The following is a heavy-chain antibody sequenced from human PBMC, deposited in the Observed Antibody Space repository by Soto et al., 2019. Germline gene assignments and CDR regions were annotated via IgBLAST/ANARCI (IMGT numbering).Heavy chain of an antibody. CDR3: ERTSGYSYGRDAFDI. D-gene: IGHD5-18*01. Sequence: GALLLSCSASGFTFSDYYMSGIRQAPGKGLEWVSYISSSSSYTNYADSVKGRFTISRDNAKNSLYLQMNSLRAEDTAVYYCERTSGYSYGRDAFDIWGQGTMVTV. J-gene: IGHJ3*02. CDR1: GFTFSDYY. V-gene: IGHV3-11*06. CDR2: ISSSSSYT.